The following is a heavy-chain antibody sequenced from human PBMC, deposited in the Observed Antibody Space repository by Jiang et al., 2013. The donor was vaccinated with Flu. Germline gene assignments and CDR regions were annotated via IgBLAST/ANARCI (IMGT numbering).Heavy chain of an antibody. CDR2: ISAYNGNT. Sequence: SVKVSCKASGYTFTSYGISWVRQAPGQGLEWMGWISAYNGNTNYAQKLQGRVTMTTDTSTSTAYMELRSLRSDDTAVYYCARVSERRGIFGVAMDYWGQGTLVTVSS. V-gene: IGHV1-18*04. J-gene: IGHJ4*02. CDR1: GYTFTSYG. D-gene: IGHD3-3*01. CDR3: ARVSERRGIFGVAMDY.